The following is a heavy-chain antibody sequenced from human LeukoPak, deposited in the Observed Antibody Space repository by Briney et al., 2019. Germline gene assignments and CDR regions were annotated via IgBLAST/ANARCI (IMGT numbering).Heavy chain of an antibody. CDR1: GGSISSYY. V-gene: IGHV4-34*01. Sequence: SETLSLTCTVSGGSISSYYWSWIRQPPGKGLEWIGEINHSGSTNYNPSLKSRVTISVDTSKNQFSLKLSSVTAADTAVYYCARGIVATRLIDYWGQGTLVTVSS. D-gene: IGHD5-12*01. CDR3: ARGIVATRLIDY. J-gene: IGHJ4*02. CDR2: INHSGST.